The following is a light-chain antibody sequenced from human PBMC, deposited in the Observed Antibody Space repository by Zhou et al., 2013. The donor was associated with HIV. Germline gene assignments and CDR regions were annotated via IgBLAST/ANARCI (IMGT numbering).Light chain of an antibody. CDR2: AAS. J-gene: IGKJ3*01. Sequence: DIQMTQSPSSLSASVGDRVTITCRASQGITTYLNWYQQKPGRAPKVLIYAASTLQSGVPSRFSGSGSGTDFALTISTLQPEDFATYYCQQSFSTPRTFGPGTKVDLK. CDR1: QGITTY. V-gene: IGKV1-39*01. CDR3: QQSFSTPRT.